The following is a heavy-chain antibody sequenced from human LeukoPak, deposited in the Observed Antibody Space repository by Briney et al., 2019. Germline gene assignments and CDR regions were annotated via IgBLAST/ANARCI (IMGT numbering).Heavy chain of an antibody. J-gene: IGHJ6*02. CDR1: EGGLSHAGYF. CDR2: MDHSGRS. Sequence: PSQTLSLTCPISEGGLSHAGYFWSWVRQRPGKGLEWMGYMDHSGRSYYSPSLESRVVISVDTSKNQVSLTVRSVIAADTAVYYCARDAGYGMDVWGQGTTVTVSS. CDR3: ARDAGYGMDV. V-gene: IGHV4-31*03.